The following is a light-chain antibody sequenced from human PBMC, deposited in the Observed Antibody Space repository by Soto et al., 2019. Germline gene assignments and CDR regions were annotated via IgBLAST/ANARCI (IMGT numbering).Light chain of an antibody. CDR3: SSYTSSSTDV. CDR2: DVT. CDR1: SSDVGGYYS. V-gene: IGLV2-14*01. Sequence: QSALTQPASVSGSPGQSITISCTGTSSDVGGYYSVSWYQQHPGKAPKLMIYDVTNRPSGVSNRFSGSKSGNTASLTISGLQAEHEADYYCSSYTSSSTDVFGTGTKLTVL. J-gene: IGLJ1*01.